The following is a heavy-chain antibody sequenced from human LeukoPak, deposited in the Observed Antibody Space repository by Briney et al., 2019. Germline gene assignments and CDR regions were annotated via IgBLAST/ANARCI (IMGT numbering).Heavy chain of an antibody. CDR2: IYPGDSDT. D-gene: IGHD2-15*01. CDR1: GYSFPNYW. Sequence: GESLKISCKGSGYSFPNYWIGWVRQMPGKGLEWMGIIYPGDSDTRYSPSFQGQVTISADKSINTAYLQWSSLRASDTAMYYCARPGYCSGISCYYNGMDVWGQGTTVTVSS. CDR3: ARPGYCSGISCYYNGMDV. J-gene: IGHJ6*02. V-gene: IGHV5-51*01.